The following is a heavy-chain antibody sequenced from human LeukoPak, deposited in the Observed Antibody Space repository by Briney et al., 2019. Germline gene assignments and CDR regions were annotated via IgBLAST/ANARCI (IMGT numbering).Heavy chain of an antibody. J-gene: IGHJ3*02. V-gene: IGHV4-61*01. CDR1: GGSVSSGSYY. Sequence: SETLYLTCTVSGGSVSSGSYYWSWIRQPPGKGLEWIGYIYYRGSTNYNPSLKSRVTISVDTSKNQFSLKLSSVTAADTAVYYCARETEYYDFWSGYPDAFDIWGQGTMVTVSS. D-gene: IGHD3-3*01. CDR2: IYYRGST. CDR3: ARETEYYDFWSGYPDAFDI.